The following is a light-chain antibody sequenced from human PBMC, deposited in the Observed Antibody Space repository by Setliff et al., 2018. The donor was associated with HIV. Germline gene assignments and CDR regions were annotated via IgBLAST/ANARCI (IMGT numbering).Light chain of an antibody. Sequence: QSALTQPPSVSGAPGQRVTISCTGNISNIGAGFDVRWYLHLPGTAPKLLIFGYTNRPSGVPDRFSGSRSGASASLAIAGLQAEDEADYYCQSSDTSPTNYVFGSGTKVTVL. J-gene: IGLJ1*01. CDR3: QSSDTSPTNYV. V-gene: IGLV1-40*03. CDR2: GYT. CDR1: ISNIGAGFD.